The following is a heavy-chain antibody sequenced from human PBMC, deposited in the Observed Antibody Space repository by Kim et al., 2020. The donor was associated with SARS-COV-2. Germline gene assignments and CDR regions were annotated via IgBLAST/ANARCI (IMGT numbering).Heavy chain of an antibody. CDR3: ARHRFTYYDILTGQPFDY. CDR2: IYYSGST. D-gene: IGHD3-9*01. V-gene: IGHV4-39*01. CDR1: GGSISSSSYY. J-gene: IGHJ4*02. Sequence: SETLPLTCTVSGGSISSSSYYWGWIRQPPGKGLEWIGSIYYSGSTYYNPSLKSRVTISVDTSKNQFSLKLSSVTAADTAVYYCARHRFTYYDILTGQPFDYWGQGTLVTVSS.